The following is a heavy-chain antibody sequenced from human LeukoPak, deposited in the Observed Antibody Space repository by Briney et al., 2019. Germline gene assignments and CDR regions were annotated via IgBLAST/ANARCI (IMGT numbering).Heavy chain of an antibody. CDR1: GYTFTSYG. Sequence: GASVKVSCKASGYTFTSYGISWVRQAPGQGLEWMGWISAYNGNTNYAQKLQGRVTMTTDTSTSTAYMELRSLRSDDTAVYYCARDQPNYYDSSGYYYGLVYFDYWGQGTLVTVSS. CDR2: ISAYNGNT. V-gene: IGHV1-18*01. J-gene: IGHJ4*02. CDR3: ARDQPNYYDSSGYYYGLVYFDY. D-gene: IGHD3-22*01.